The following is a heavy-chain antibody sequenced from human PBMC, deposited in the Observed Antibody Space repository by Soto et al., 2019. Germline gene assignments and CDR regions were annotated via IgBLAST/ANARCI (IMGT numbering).Heavy chain of an antibody. J-gene: IGHJ4*02. Sequence: ASVTVSCKASGYTFTSYGISWVRQAPGQGLEWMGWISAYNGNTNYAQKLQGRVTMTTDTSTSTAYMELRSLRSDDTAVYYCARAPYYYGSGAPLGNFDYWGQGTLGTVSS. CDR1: GYTFTSYG. V-gene: IGHV1-18*01. D-gene: IGHD3-10*01. CDR3: ARAPYYYGSGAPLGNFDY. CDR2: ISAYNGNT.